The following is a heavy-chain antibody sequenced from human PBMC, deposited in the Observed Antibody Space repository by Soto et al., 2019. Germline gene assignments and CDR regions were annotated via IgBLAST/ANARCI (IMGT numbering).Heavy chain of an antibody. CDR2: INPNSGST. V-gene: IGHV1-2*04. Sequence: QVQLVQSGAEVKEPGASVNVSCRASGYTFNDYFLHWVRQAPGQGLEWMGWINPNSGSTNLAQRFQGWVTMTRDASISTVYVVLNRLKSEDTAVYYCARVTATSPDAWRDPWGQGTLVTVSS. D-gene: IGHD4-4*01. CDR3: ARVTATSPDAWRDP. CDR1: GYTFNDYF. J-gene: IGHJ5*02.